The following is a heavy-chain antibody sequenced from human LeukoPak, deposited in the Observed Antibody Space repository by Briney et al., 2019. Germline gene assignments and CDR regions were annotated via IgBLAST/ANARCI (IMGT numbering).Heavy chain of an antibody. CDR1: GFTFSSYW. Sequence: PWGSLRLSCAASGFTFSSYWMHWVRQAPGKGLVWVSRINSDGSSTSYADSVKGRFTISRDNAKNTLYLQMNSLRAEDTAVYYCARVAGGNSYYYYMDVWGKGTTVTVSS. D-gene: IGHD6-13*01. V-gene: IGHV3-74*01. CDR2: INSDGSST. J-gene: IGHJ6*03. CDR3: ARVAGGNSYYYYMDV.